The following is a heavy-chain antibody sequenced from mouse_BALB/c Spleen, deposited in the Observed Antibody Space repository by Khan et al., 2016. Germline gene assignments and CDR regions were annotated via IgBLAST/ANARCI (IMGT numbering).Heavy chain of an antibody. J-gene: IGHJ3*01. V-gene: IGHV3-2*02. CDR2: ISYSGDT. CDR3: ARSLYYYGFAY. Sequence: EVKLLESGPGLVKPSQSLSLTCTVTGYSVTSDYAWNWIRQFPGNKLEWMGYISYSGDTTYNPSLKSRISITRYTSKNQFFLHLTSVTTEDTATYYCARSLYYYGFAYWGQGTLVTVSA. CDR1: GYSVTSDYA. D-gene: IGHD1-1*01.